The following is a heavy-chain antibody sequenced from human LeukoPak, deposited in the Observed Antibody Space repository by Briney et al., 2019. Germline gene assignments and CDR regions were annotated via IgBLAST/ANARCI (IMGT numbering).Heavy chain of an antibody. D-gene: IGHD6-13*01. CDR2: IIRIFGTA. V-gene: IGHV1-69*01. CDR3: ARDESIAAAGFDY. CDR1: GGTFSSYA. J-gene: IGHJ4*02. Sequence: GSSVKVSCKASGGTFSSYAISWVRQAPGQGLEWMGGIIRIFGTANYAQKFQGRLTITADESTSTANMELSSLRSEDTAVYYCARDESIAAAGFDYWGQGTLVTVSS.